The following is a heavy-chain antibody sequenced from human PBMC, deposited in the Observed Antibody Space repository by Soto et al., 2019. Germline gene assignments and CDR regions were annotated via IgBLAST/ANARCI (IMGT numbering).Heavy chain of an antibody. CDR1: GGSISSNY. CDR2: IYCTGST. D-gene: IGHD3-3*01. J-gene: IGHJ4*02. CDR3: ARGSGPQGDFFDY. Sequence: SETLSLTCTVSGGSISSNYWSWIRQPPGKGLEWIGYIYCTGSTNYNPSLKSRVTISVDTSKNQFSLKLSSVTAADTAVYYCARGSGPQGDFFDYWGQGTLVTVSS. V-gene: IGHV4-59*01.